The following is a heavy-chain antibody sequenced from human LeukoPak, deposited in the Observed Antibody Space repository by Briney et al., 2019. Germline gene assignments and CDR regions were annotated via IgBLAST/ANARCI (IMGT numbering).Heavy chain of an antibody. CDR2: ISHSGTT. CDR1: GGSFSGYY. Sequence: SETLSLTCAVHGGSFSGYYWTWIRQPPGKGLEWIAEISHSGTTNYNPALKSRVTISVDTSKNQFSLKLISVTAADTGVYYCARGSPKHDSWGQGTLVIVSP. J-gene: IGHJ5*01. V-gene: IGHV4-34*01. CDR3: ARGSPKHDS.